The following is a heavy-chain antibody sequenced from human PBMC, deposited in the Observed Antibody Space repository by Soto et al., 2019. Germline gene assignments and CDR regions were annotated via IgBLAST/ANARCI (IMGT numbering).Heavy chain of an antibody. Sequence: ASVKVSCKASGYTFTSYGISWVRQAPGQRLEWMGWISAYNGNTNYAQKLQGRVTMTTDTSTSTAYMEQRSLRSDDTAVYYCARFKSVLRYFDWLLKYWGQGPLVTVSS. CDR2: ISAYNGNT. J-gene: IGHJ4*02. V-gene: IGHV1-18*01. CDR1: GYTFTSYG. CDR3: ARFKSVLRYFDWLLKY. D-gene: IGHD3-9*01.